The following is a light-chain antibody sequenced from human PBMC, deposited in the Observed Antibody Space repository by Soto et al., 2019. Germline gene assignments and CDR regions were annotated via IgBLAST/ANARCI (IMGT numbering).Light chain of an antibody. CDR3: QQYESTPPT. V-gene: IGKV4-1*01. CDR2: WAS. Sequence: DIVMTQSPDSLAVSLGERATINCKSSQSVLYSSNNKNYLAWYQQRPGQPPKLLIYWASTRESGVPDRFSGSGSGTDFTITINSLQAEDVAVYYCQQYESTPPTFGQGTKLEIK. J-gene: IGKJ2*01. CDR1: QSVLYSSNNKNY.